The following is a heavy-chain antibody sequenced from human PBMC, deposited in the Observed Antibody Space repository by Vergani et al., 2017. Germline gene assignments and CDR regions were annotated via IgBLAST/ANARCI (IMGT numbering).Heavy chain of an antibody. D-gene: IGHD2-21*02. J-gene: IGHJ2*01. Sequence: EVQVVESGGGLIKPGGSLRLSCVVSGITFKNAWINWVRQAPGKGLEWIGRIRSKNDGGTSDYAAPLKGRFTISRDDSKDSAFLLVNNLKTADTAVYYCGRGCPGEGGDCSAGWYFDLWGRGTLVTVSS. CDR2: IRSKNDGGTS. CDR3: GRGCPGEGGDCSAGWYFDL. V-gene: IGHV3-15*01. CDR1: GITFKNAW.